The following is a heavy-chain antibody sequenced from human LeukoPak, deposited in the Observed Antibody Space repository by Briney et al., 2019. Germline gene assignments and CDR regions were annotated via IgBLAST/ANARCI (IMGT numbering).Heavy chain of an antibody. Sequence: GGSLRLSCEASGLTFSNHGMSWVRQAPGKGLQWVSAITGDGTTTYYADSVKGRFTISRDNSKNMLYLQMSSLSAEDTAVYYCAKMNGYFEYWGQGALVPVSS. CDR3: AKMNGYFEY. CDR1: GLTFSNHG. J-gene: IGHJ4*02. CDR2: ITGDGTTT. V-gene: IGHV3-23*01. D-gene: IGHD1-1*01.